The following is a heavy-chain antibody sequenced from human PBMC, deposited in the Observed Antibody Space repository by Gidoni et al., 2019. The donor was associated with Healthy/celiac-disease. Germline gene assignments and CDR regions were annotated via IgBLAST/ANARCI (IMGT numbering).Heavy chain of an antibody. CDR2: ISWDGGST. V-gene: IGHV3-43D*03. Sequence: EVQLVESGGVVVQPGGSLRLSCAASGFTFDDSAMHWVRQAPGTGLEWVSLISWDGGSTYYADSVKGRFTISRDNSKNSLYLQMNSLRAEDTALYYCAKDPTSGRPHAGYYFDYWGQGTLVTVSS. CDR3: AKDPTSGRPHAGYYFDY. CDR1: GFTFDDSA. J-gene: IGHJ4*02. D-gene: IGHD3-10*01.